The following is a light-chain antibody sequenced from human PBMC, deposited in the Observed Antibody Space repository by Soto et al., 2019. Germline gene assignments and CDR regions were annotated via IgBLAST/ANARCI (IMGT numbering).Light chain of an antibody. V-gene: IGKV1-5*01. CDR1: QSISSW. Sequence: DLQMTQSPSTLSASVGDRVTITCRARQSISSWLAWYQQKPGKAPKLLIYDASSLESGVPSRFSGSGSGTEFTLTISSLQPDDFATYYCQQYNSYPLTFGGGTKVDIK. CDR2: DAS. CDR3: QQYNSYPLT. J-gene: IGKJ4*01.